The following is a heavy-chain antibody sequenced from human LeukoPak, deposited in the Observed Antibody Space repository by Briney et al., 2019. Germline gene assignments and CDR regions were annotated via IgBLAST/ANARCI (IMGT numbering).Heavy chain of an antibody. J-gene: IGHJ6*03. D-gene: IGHD2-2*01. CDR1: GGSFSGYY. CDR3: ARQGYQLLGYYYYYMDV. CDR2: INHSGST. V-gene: IGHV4-34*01. Sequence: PSETLSLTCAVYGGSFSGYYWSWIRQPPGKGLEWIGEINHSGSTNYNPSLKSRVTISVDTSKNQFSLKLSSVTAADTAVYYCARQGYQLLGYYYYYMDVWGKGTTVTISS.